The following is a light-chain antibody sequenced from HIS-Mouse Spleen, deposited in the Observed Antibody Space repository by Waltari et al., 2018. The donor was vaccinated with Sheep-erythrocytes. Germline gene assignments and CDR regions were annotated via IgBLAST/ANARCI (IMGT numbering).Light chain of an antibody. V-gene: IGKV1-39*01. J-gene: IGKJ1*01. CDR1: QSISSY. CDR3: QQSYSTPRT. CDR2: AAS. Sequence: DIQMTQSPSSLSASVGDRVTITCRASQSISSYLNWYQQKPGKAPKLLIYAASSLQSGVPSRFSGSGSGTDSTLTISSLQPEDFATYYCQQSYSTPRTFGQGTKVENK.